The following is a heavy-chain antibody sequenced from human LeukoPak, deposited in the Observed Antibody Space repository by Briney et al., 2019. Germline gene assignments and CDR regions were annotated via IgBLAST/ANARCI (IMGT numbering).Heavy chain of an antibody. J-gene: IGHJ4*02. CDR3: AKGGYTVYYFDY. CDR1: GFTFSSYG. Sequence: GRSLRLSCAASGFTFSSYGMHWVRQAPGKGLEWVAVISYDGSNKYYADSVKGRFTISRDNSKNTLYLRMNSLRAEDTAVYYCAKGGYTVYYFDYWGQGTLVTVSS. V-gene: IGHV3-30*18. CDR2: ISYDGSNK. D-gene: IGHD6-25*01.